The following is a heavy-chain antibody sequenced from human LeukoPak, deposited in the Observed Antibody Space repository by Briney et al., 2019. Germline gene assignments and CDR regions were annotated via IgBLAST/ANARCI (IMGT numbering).Heavy chain of an antibody. D-gene: IGHD2-21*02. CDR2: IDQDGGGK. J-gene: IGHJ4*02. V-gene: IGHV3-7*01. CDR3: ARGDWAPFDY. Sequence: GGSLRLSCAASGFTFSDYWMNWVRQAPGKGLEWVANIDQDGGGKYYLDSVKGRFTISRDNAKSSLYLQTDSLRAEDTAVYYCARGDWAPFDYWGQGSLLTVSS. CDR1: GFTFSDYW.